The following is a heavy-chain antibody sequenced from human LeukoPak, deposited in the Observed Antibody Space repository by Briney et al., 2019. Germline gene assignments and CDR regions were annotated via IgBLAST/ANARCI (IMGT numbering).Heavy chain of an antibody. Sequence: GGSLRLSCAASGFTFRNYAMTWVRQVPGKGLEWVSSISGSGGTTYYADSVKGRFTISRDNSKNTLYLQMNSLRAEDTAVYYCAKSGLRGTPSASFDYWGQGTLVTVSS. CDR3: AKSGLRGTPSASFDY. D-gene: IGHD3-10*01. J-gene: IGHJ4*02. CDR2: ISGSGGTT. V-gene: IGHV3-23*01. CDR1: GFTFRNYA.